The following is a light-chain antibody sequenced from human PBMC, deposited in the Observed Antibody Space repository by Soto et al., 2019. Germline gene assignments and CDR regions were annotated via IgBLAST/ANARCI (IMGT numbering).Light chain of an antibody. J-gene: IGLJ2*01. V-gene: IGLV2-14*01. CDR2: DVS. CDR3: SSYTTTSTVL. CDR1: SNDVGAYNY. Sequence: QSALTQPASVSGSPGQSIAIYCIGTSNDVGAYNYVSWYQQHPGKAPKLLIYDVSGRPSGVSDRFSGPKSGNSASLTISGLQAEDEAAYYCSSYTTTSTVLFGGGTKLTVL.